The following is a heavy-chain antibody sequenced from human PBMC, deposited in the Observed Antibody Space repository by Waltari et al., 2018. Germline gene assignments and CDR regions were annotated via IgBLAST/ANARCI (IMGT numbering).Heavy chain of an antibody. CDR1: GGSISSRSYY. V-gene: IGHV4-39*01. CDR3: ARQRGAVRGVMSEFDY. J-gene: IGHJ4*02. Sequence: QLQLQESGPGLVKPSETLSLTCTVSGGSISSRSYYWGWIRQPPGKGLEWIGSIYYSGSTYSNPSLRSRVTISVDTSRNQFSRKLSSVTAADTAVYYCARQRGAVRGVMSEFDYWGQGTLVTVSS. D-gene: IGHD3-10*01. CDR2: IYYSGST.